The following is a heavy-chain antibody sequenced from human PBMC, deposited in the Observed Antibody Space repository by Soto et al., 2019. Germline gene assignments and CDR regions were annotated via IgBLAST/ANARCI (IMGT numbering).Heavy chain of an antibody. CDR2: IIPIFGTA. Sequence: QVQLVQSGAEVKKPGSSVKVSCKASGGTFSSYAISWVRQAPGQGLEWMGGIIPIFGTANYAQKFQGRVTSTADESTSPAYMELSSLRSEDTAVYYCARDPTVSGVTTAGFDPWGQGTLVTVSS. J-gene: IGHJ5*02. CDR1: GGTFSSYA. V-gene: IGHV1-69*12. D-gene: IGHD4-17*01. CDR3: ARDPTVSGVTTAGFDP.